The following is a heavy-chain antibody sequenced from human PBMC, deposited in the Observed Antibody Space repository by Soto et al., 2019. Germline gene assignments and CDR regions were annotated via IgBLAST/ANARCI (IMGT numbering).Heavy chain of an antibody. CDR2: ISGSGGST. V-gene: IGHV3-23*01. Sequence: EVQLLESGGGLVQPGGSLRLSCAASGFTFSSYAMSWVRQAPGKGLEWVSAISGSGGSTYYADSVKGRFTISRDNSKNTLYLQMDSLRAEDTAVYYCAKGRGMSSGWYYFDYWGQGTLVTVSS. D-gene: IGHD6-19*01. J-gene: IGHJ4*02. CDR3: AKGRGMSSGWYYFDY. CDR1: GFTFSSYA.